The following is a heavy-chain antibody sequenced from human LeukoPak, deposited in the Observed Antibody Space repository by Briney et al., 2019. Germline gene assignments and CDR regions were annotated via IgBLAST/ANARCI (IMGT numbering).Heavy chain of an antibody. CDR1: GGSISSYY. V-gene: IGHV4-59*12. Sequence: SETLSLTCTVSGGSISSYYWSWIRQPPGKGLEWIGYIYYSGTTNYNPSLKSRVTISVDTSKNQFSLKLSSVTAADTAVYYCARVSIGTAMASDYWGQGTLVTVSS. CDR3: ARVSIGTAMASDY. CDR2: IYYSGTT. D-gene: IGHD5-18*01. J-gene: IGHJ4*02.